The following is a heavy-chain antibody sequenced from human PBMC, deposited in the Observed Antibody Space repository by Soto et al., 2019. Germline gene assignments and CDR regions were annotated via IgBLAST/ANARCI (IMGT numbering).Heavy chain of an antibody. D-gene: IGHD2-15*01. Sequence: LALTCTVSGGSISNYYWSWIRQPPGKGLEWIGNIYYSGSTNYNPSLKSRVTISADTSKNQFSLKLSSVTAADTAVYYCARALQGWSDCSGGSCYSPLKYYYYYYGMDVWGQGTTVSVSS. V-gene: IGHV4-59*12. CDR3: ARALQGWSDCSGGSCYSPLKYYYYYYGMDV. CDR1: GGSISNYY. CDR2: IYYSGST. J-gene: IGHJ6*02.